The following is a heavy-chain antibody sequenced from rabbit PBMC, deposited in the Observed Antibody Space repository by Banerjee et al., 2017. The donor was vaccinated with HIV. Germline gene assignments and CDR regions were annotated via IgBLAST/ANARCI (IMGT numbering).Heavy chain of an antibody. J-gene: IGHJ2*01. D-gene: IGHD6-1*01. CDR1: GFSFSGGYD. V-gene: IGHV1S40*01. CDR3: ARASRAGYGAYGYEGAFDP. Sequence: QSLEESGGDLVKPGASLTPTCTASGFSFSGGYDMCWVRPAPGKGLEWIACIYAGSSGSTYYASWAKGRFTISKTSSTTVTLQMTSLTAADTATYFCARASRAGYGAYGYEGAFDPWGQGTLVTVS. CDR2: IYAGSSGST.